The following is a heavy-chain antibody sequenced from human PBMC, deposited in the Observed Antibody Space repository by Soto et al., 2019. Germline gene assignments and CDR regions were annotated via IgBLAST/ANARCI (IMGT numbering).Heavy chain of an antibody. CDR2: INHSGRT. D-gene: IGHD2-2*01. CDR1: GGSFSAYY. CDR3: ARGCCGSTSCHLCYCP. J-gene: IGHJ5*02. Sequence: QVQLQQWGTGLLKPSETLSLTCVVYGGSFSAYYWSWIRQPPGQGLEWIGEINHSGRTNYNASLRSRVPITGVTSWNQTALRLSSVSAADSAVYYWARGCCGSTSCHLCYCPCGQGTLVT. V-gene: IGHV4-34*01.